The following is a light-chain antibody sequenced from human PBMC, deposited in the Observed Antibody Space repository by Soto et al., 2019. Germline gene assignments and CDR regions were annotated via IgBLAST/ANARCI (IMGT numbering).Light chain of an antibody. CDR1: SSDVGGYNY. V-gene: IGLV2-14*03. J-gene: IGLJ2*01. CDR2: AVS. Sequence: QSVLTQPASVSGSPGQSITISCTGTSSDVGGYNYVSWYQQHPGKAPKLMIYAVSNRPSGVSNRLSGSKSGNTASLTISGLQAEDEADYYCFSYTSSGTMIFGGGTQLTVL. CDR3: FSYTSSGTMI.